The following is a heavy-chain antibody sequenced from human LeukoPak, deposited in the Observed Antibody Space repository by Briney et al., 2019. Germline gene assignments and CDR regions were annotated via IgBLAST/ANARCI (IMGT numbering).Heavy chain of an antibody. Sequence: GGSLRLFCAASGFTFSGSAMHWVRQASGKGLEWVGRIRSKANSYATAYASSVKGRFTISGDDSKNTAYLQMNSLKTEDTAVYYCTAVGRILTGYQDAFDIWGQGTMVTVSS. CDR1: GFTFSGSA. CDR3: TAVGRILTGYQDAFDI. J-gene: IGHJ3*02. V-gene: IGHV3-73*01. D-gene: IGHD3-9*01. CDR2: IRSKANSYAT.